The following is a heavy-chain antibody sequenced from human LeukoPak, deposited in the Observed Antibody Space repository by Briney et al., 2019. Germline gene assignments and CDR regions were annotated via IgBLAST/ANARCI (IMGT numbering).Heavy chain of an antibody. J-gene: IGHJ6*03. V-gene: IGHV4-34*01. Sequence: SETLSLTCAVYGGSFSGYYWSWIRQPPGKGLEWIGEINHSGSTNYNPSLKSRVTISVDTSKNQFSLKLSSVTAADTAVYHCARVGQLDYYYYYMDVWGKGTTVTVSS. CDR1: GGSFSGYY. D-gene: IGHD6-6*01. CDR2: INHSGST. CDR3: ARVGQLDYYYYYMDV.